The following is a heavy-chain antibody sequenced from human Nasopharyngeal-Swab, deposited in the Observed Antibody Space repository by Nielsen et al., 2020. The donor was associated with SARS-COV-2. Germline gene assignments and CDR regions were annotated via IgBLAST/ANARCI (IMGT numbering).Heavy chain of an antibody. V-gene: IGHV3-33*01. CDR3: ARDFPRYSSSWFSYFDY. CDR1: GFTFSSYG. D-gene: IGHD6-13*01. J-gene: IGHJ4*02. CDR2: IWYDGSNK. Sequence: GESLKISCAASGFTFSSYGMHWVRQAPGKGLEWVAVIWYDGSNKYYADSVKGRFTISRDNFKNTLYLQMNSLRAEDTAVYYCARDFPRYSSSWFSYFDYWGQGTLVTVSS.